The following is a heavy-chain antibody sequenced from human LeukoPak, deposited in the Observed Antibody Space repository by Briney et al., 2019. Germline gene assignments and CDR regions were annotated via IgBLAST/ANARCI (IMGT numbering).Heavy chain of an antibody. CDR1: GGSISSGGYY. CDR2: IYHSGST. CDR3: ARDRGMATITLDAFDI. D-gene: IGHD5-24*01. Sequence: SETLSLTCTVSGGSISSGGYYWSWIRQPPGKGLEWIGYIYHSGSTYYNPSLKSRVTISVDRSKNQFSLKPSSVTAADTAVYYCARDRGMATITLDAFDIWGQGTMVTVSS. J-gene: IGHJ3*02. V-gene: IGHV4-30-2*01.